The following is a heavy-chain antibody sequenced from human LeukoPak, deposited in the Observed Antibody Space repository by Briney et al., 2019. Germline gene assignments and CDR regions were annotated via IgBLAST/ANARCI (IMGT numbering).Heavy chain of an antibody. CDR3: ARVSGWDLGLARWFDP. D-gene: IGHD6-19*01. V-gene: IGHV1-2*02. J-gene: IGHJ5*02. Sequence: ASVKVSCKASGYTFTGYYMHWVRQAPGQGLEWMGWINPNSGGTNYAQKFQGRVTMTRDTSISTAYMELSRLRSDDTAVYYCARVSGWDLGLARWFDPWGQGTLVTVSS. CDR1: GYTFTGYY. CDR2: INPNSGGT.